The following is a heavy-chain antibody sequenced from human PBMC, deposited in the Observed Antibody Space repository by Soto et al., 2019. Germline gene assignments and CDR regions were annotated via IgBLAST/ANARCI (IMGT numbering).Heavy chain of an antibody. CDR2: INSDGSST. CDR1: GFTFSSYW. Sequence: GGSLRLSCAASGFTFSSYWMHWVRQAPGKGLVWVSRINSDGSSTTYADAVKGRFTISRDNAKNTLSLQMNSLRAEDTAVYYCARAWYSSGWHYFDSWGQGTLVTVSS. CDR3: ARAWYSSGWHYFDS. V-gene: IGHV3-74*01. J-gene: IGHJ4*02. D-gene: IGHD6-19*01.